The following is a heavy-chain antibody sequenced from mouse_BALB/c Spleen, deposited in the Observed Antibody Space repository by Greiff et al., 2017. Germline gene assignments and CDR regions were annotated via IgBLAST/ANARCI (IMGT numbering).Heavy chain of an antibody. D-gene: IGHD1-2*01. CDR1: GFTFTDYY. CDR3: ARDGGTTATSWFAY. Sequence: DVKLQESGGGLVQPGGSLRLSCAPSGFTFTDYYMSWVRQPPGKALEWLGFIRNKANGYTTEYSASVKGRFTISRDNSQSILYLQMNTLRAEDSATYYCARDGGTTATSWFAYWGQGTLVTVSA. J-gene: IGHJ3*01. CDR2: IRNKANGYTT. V-gene: IGHV7-3*02.